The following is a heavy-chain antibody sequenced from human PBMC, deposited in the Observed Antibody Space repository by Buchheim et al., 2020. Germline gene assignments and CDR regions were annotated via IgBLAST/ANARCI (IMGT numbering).Heavy chain of an antibody. Sequence: EVQLLESGGGLVQPGGSLRLSCAASGFTFSSYAMSWVRQAPGKGLEWVANIKQDGSEKYYVDSVKGRFTISRDNAKNSLYLQMNSLRAEDTAVYYCARGSTVNAPFDYWGQGTL. CDR3: ARGSTVNAPFDY. CDR1: GFTFSSYA. CDR2: IKQDGSEK. J-gene: IGHJ4*02. D-gene: IGHD4-17*01. V-gene: IGHV3-7*01.